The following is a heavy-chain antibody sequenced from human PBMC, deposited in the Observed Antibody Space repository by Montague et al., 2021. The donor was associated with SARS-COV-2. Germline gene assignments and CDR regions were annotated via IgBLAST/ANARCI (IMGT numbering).Heavy chain of an antibody. J-gene: IGHJ4*02. Sequence: SETLSLTCTVSGGSINNYYWSWIRQSPGKRLEWIGYIHHTGSSNYSPSLKSRVTISLGTSRNQFSLKLSSVTAADTAVYYCARDGFYYDSSGEYLETGGFDNWGQGTLVTVSS. CDR2: IHHTGSS. V-gene: IGHV4-59*01. CDR3: ARDGFYYDSSGEYLETGGFDN. CDR1: GGSINNYY. D-gene: IGHD3-22*01.